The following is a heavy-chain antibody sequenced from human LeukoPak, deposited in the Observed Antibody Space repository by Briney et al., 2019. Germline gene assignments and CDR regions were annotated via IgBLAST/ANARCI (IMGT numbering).Heavy chain of an antibody. CDR2: FNSGGNT. Sequence: GGSLRLSCAVSGLTVRSNSMSWVRQAPGKGLEWVLVFNSGGNTYYSDSVKGRFTISRDNSKNTLYLQMNSLRAADTAVYYCAKVVDGYWGQGTLVTVSS. V-gene: IGHV3-66*01. D-gene: IGHD5-24*01. CDR1: GLTVRSNS. CDR3: AKVVDGY. J-gene: IGHJ4*02.